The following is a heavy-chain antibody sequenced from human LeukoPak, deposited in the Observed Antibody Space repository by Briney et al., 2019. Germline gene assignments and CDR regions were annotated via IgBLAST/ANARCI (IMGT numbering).Heavy chain of an antibody. D-gene: IGHD3-10*01. J-gene: IGHJ4*02. CDR1: GFTFSSYG. V-gene: IGHV3-30*02. CDR2: IRYDGSNK. CDR3: AKDSGEYYYGSGSYLDY. Sequence: GGSLRLSCAASGFTFSSYGMHWVRQAPGKGLEWVAFIRYDGSNKYYADSVKGRFTISRDNSKNTLYLQMNSLRAEDTAVYYCAKDSGEYYYGSGSYLDYWGQGTLVTVSS.